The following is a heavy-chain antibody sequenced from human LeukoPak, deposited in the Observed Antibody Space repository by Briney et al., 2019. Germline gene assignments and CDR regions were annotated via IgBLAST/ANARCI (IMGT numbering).Heavy chain of an antibody. CDR3: ARDSHCTNGVCADAFDI. CDR1: GYSISSGYY. CDR2: IYHSGST. J-gene: IGHJ3*02. D-gene: IGHD2-8*01. Sequence: PSETLSLTCTVSGYSISSGYYWGWIRQPPGKGLEWIGSIYHSGSTYYNPSLKSRVTISVDTSKNQFSLKLSSVTAADTAVYYCARDSHCTNGVCADAFDIWGQGTMVTVPS. V-gene: IGHV4-38-2*02.